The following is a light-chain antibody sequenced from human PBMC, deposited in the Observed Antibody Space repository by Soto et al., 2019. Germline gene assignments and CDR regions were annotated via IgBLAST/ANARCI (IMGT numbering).Light chain of an antibody. CDR1: QSISSW. V-gene: IGKV1-5*03. CDR3: QQYNSYLWT. J-gene: IGKJ1*01. Sequence: DIQMTQSPSTLSASVGDRITITCRASQSISSWLAWYQQKPGKAPKLLIYKASSLESGVPSRFSGSGSGTEFTLTISSLQPDDFATYYCQQYNSYLWTFGQGTKV. CDR2: KAS.